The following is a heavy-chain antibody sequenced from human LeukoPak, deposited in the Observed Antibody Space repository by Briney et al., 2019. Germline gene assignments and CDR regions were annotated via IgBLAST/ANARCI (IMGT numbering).Heavy chain of an antibody. D-gene: IGHD5-12*01. Sequence: ASVKVSCKASGYAFTSYGINWVRHAPGQGLERMGWISVYNGDRNYAQKLQGRVTMTTDTSTSTAYMELRSLRSDDTAVYYCARTSHYVDIAATIPYGIYYFDYWGQGTLVTVSS. CDR2: ISVYNGDR. J-gene: IGHJ4*02. CDR1: GYAFTSYG. V-gene: IGHV1-18*01. CDR3: ARTSHYVDIAATIPYGIYYFDY.